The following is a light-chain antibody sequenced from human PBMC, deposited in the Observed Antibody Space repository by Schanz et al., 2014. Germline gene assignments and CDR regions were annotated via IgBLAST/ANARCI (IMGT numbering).Light chain of an antibody. J-gene: IGLJ3*02. CDR2: DNN. CDR1: DSNVGDND. V-gene: IGLV1-51*01. Sequence: QSVLTQPPSVSAAPGQKVTISCSGGDSNVGDNDVSWYQQFPGTAPKLLIYDNNKRPSGIPDRFSASKSGTSATLGITGLQTGDEADYYCGTWDDSLSAGVFGGGTQLTVL. CDR3: GTWDDSLSAGV.